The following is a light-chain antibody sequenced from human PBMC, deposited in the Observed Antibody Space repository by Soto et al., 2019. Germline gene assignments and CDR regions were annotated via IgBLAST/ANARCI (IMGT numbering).Light chain of an antibody. Sequence: QSALTQPPSASGTPGQRVTISCSGSSSNIERNAVSWYQQLPGTAPKLLIYSNNQRPSGVPDRFSGSKSGTSASLAISGLQSEDEADYYCAAWDDSLNGVVFGGGTKLTVL. V-gene: IGLV1-44*01. CDR2: SNN. J-gene: IGLJ2*01. CDR3: AAWDDSLNGVV. CDR1: SSNIERNA.